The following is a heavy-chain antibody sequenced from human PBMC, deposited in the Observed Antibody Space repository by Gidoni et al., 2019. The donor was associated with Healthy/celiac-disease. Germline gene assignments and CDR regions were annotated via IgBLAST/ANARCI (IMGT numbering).Heavy chain of an antibody. CDR1: CGSISSGGYY. Sequence: QVQLQESGPGLVKPSQTLSPTCPVPCGSISSGGYYWSWISQHPGKGLEWIGYFYYSGSTYYNPSLKSRVTISVDTSKNQFSLKLSSVTAADTAVYYCARDRRSRAAYYFDYWGQGTLVTVSS. CDR3: ARDRRSRAAYYFDY. CDR2: FYYSGST. V-gene: IGHV4-31*03. D-gene: IGHD3-10*01. J-gene: IGHJ4*02.